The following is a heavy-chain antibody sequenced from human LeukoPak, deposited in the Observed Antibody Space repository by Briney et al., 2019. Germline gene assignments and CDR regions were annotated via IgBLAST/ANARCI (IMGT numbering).Heavy chain of an antibody. CDR3: AKGTALRYFDWSYFDY. Sequence: GGSLRLSCAASGFTYDDYAMHWVRQAPGKGLEWVSGISWNSGSIGYADSVKGRFTISRDNAKNSLYLQMNSLRAEDTALYYCAKGTALRYFDWSYFDYWGQGTLVTVSS. J-gene: IGHJ4*02. D-gene: IGHD3-9*01. CDR1: GFTYDDYA. V-gene: IGHV3-9*01. CDR2: ISWNSGSI.